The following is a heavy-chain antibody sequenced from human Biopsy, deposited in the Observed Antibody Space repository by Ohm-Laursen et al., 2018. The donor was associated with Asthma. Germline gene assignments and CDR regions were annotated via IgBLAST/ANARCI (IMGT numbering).Heavy chain of an antibody. Sequence: SLRLSCAAFGFVFSQCGMHWVRQGPGKGLEWVALVSSDGHNKYYEDSVKGRFTISRDNSRNRLYLQINRLTVEDSAVYFCARQSGQDYGDNSGFDIWGQGTKVAVSS. J-gene: IGHJ3*02. D-gene: IGHD4-23*01. CDR3: ARQSGQDYGDNSGFDI. CDR1: GFVFSQCG. CDR2: VSSDGHNK. V-gene: IGHV3-30*03.